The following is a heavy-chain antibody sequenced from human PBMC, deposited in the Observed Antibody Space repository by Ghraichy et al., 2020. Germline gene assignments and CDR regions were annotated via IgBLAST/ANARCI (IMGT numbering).Heavy chain of an antibody. D-gene: IGHD6-13*01. CDR3: ARDPGYSSSWYYFDY. CDR2: IYSGGST. J-gene: IGHJ4*02. Sequence: GESLRLSCAASGFTVSSNYMSWVRQAPGKGLEWVSVIYSGGSTYYADSVKGRFTISRDNSKNTLYLQMNSLRAEDTAMYYCARDPGYSSSWYYFDYWGQGTLVTVSS. CDR1: GFTVSSNY. V-gene: IGHV3-66*02.